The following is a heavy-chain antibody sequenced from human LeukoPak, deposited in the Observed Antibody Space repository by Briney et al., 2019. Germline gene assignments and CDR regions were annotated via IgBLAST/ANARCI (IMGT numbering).Heavy chain of an antibody. V-gene: IGHV4-59*01. CDR2: IYHSGST. Sequence: SETLSLTCTVSGASISNYYWSWIRQPPGKGLEWIGYIYHSGSTSYNPSLKGRVTTSVDTSKNQFSLKLSSVTAADTAIYYCARGLANIIGSYYFDYWGQGTLVTVSS. CDR1: GASISNYY. J-gene: IGHJ4*02. CDR3: ARGLANIIGSYYFDY. D-gene: IGHD2/OR15-2a*01.